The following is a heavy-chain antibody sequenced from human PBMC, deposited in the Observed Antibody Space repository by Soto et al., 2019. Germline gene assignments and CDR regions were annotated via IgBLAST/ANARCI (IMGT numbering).Heavy chain of an antibody. Sequence: PSETLSLTCAVSGGSISSSNWWSWVRQPPGKGLEWIGEIYHSGSTNYNPSLKSRVTISVDKSKNQFSLKLSSVTAADTAVYYCARERGYCSSTSCYGGRNGMDVWGQGTTVTVSS. J-gene: IGHJ6*02. V-gene: IGHV4-4*02. CDR1: GGSISSSNW. CDR2: IYHSGST. D-gene: IGHD2-2*01. CDR3: ARERGYCSSTSCYGGRNGMDV.